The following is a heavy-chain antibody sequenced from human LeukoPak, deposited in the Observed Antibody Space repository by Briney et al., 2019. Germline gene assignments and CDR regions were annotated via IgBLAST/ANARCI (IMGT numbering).Heavy chain of an antibody. V-gene: IGHV7-4-1*02. CDR2: INTNTGNP. Sequence: AASVKVSCKASGYTFTSYAMNWVRQAPGQGLEWMGWINTNTGNPTYAQGFTGRFVFSLDTSVSTAYLQISSLKAEDTAVYYSAREGTLAYPDAFDIWGQGTMVTVSS. J-gene: IGHJ3*02. CDR3: AREGTLAYPDAFDI. D-gene: IGHD1-1*01. CDR1: GYTFTSYA.